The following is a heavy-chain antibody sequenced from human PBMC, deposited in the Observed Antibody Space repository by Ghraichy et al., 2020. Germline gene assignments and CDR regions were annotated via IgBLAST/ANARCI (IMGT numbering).Heavy chain of an antibody. CDR3: ARSQDSSSIAARFYI. CDR2: IYYSGST. J-gene: IGHJ3*02. Sequence: GSLRLSCTVSGGSISSYYWSWIRQPPGKGLEWIGYIYYSGSTNYNPSLKSRVTISVDTSKNQFSLKLSSVTAADTAVYYCARSQDSSSIAARFYIWGQGTMVTVSS. V-gene: IGHV4-59*01. CDR1: GGSISSYY. D-gene: IGHD6-6*01.